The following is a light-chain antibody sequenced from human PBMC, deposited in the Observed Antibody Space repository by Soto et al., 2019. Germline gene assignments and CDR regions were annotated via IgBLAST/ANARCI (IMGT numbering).Light chain of an antibody. CDR2: WAS. CDR3: QQYYSPWT. J-gene: IGKJ1*01. CDR1: QSVLHSSNNKNY. Sequence: DIVMTQSPDSLAVSLGERATINCKSSQSVLHSSNNKNYLAWYQQKPGQPPKLLIYWASTRESGVPDRFSGSRSGTDFTLSISSLQAEDVAVYYCQQYYSPWTFGQGTKVEIK. V-gene: IGKV4-1*01.